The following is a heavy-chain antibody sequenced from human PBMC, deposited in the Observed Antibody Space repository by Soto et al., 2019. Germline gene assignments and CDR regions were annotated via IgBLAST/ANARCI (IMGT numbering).Heavy chain of an antibody. Sequence: GGSLRLSCAASVLPFSSYSMNWVRQAPGKGLEWVSYISSSSSTIYYADSVKGRFTISRDNAKNSLYLQMNSLRAEDTAVYYCARIRHCSSTSCYDAFDIWGQGTMVTVSS. V-gene: IGHV3-48*01. D-gene: IGHD2-2*01. CDR2: ISSSSSTI. CDR3: ARIRHCSSTSCYDAFDI. CDR1: VLPFSSYS. J-gene: IGHJ3*02.